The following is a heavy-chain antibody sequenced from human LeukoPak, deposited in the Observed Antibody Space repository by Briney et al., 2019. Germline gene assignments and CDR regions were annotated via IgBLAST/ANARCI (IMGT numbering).Heavy chain of an antibody. Sequence: GGSLRLSCAASGLAFSSYAMSWVRQAPGKGLEWVSAISGSGGSTYYADSVKGRLTISRDNCKNTLSLEMNSLRAEDTAVYYCAKDPLPVLRYFDSCDYWGQGTLVTVSS. D-gene: IGHD3-9*01. J-gene: IGHJ4*02. CDR2: ISGSGGST. CDR3: AKDPLPVLRYFDSCDY. V-gene: IGHV3-23*01. CDR1: GLAFSSYA.